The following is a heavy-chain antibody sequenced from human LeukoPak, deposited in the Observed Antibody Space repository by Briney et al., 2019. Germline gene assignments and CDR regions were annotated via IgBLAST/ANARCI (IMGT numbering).Heavy chain of an antibody. CDR3: ARNRRAGSHYYYHMNV. CDR1: GFTFSDYY. Sequence: GGSLRLSCAASGFTFSDYYMSWIRQAPGKGLEWVAFIRYDGSNKYYADSVKGRFTISRDNSKNTLYLQLNSLRVEDTAVYYCARNRRAGSHYYYHMNVWGKGTTVTVSS. D-gene: IGHD2/OR15-2a*01. CDR2: IRYDGSNK. V-gene: IGHV3-33*08. J-gene: IGHJ6*03.